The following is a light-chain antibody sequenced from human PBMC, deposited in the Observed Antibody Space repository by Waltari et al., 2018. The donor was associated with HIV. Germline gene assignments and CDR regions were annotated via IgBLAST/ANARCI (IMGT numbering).Light chain of an antibody. J-gene: IGKJ2*01. V-gene: IGKV3-20*01. CDR3: QQYGSSPYT. CDR1: QSVSSSY. Sequence: IVSTQSPGTLSLSPGERATPSCRASQSVSSSYLAWYQQKPGQAPRLLIYGASSRATGIPDRFSGSGSGTDFTLTISSLEPEDFAVFYCQQYGSSPYTFGQGTKLEIK. CDR2: GAS.